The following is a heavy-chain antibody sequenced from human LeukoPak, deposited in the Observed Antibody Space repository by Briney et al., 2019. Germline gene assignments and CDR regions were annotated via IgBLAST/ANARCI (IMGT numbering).Heavy chain of an antibody. J-gene: IGHJ4*02. V-gene: IGHV1-2*02. CDR2: INPNSGGT. CDR1: GYTFTGYY. D-gene: IGHD1-26*01. CDR3: ARVAGIRHGAPSY. Sequence: ASVKVSCKASGYTFTGYYMHWVRQAPGQGLEWMGWINPNSGGTKYAQKFQGRVTMTRDTSISTAYMELSRLRSDDTAVYYCARVAGIRHGAPSYWGQGTLVTVSS.